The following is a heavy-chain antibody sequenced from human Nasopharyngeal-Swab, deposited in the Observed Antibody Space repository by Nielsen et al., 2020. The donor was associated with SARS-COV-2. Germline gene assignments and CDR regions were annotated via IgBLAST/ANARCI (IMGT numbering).Heavy chain of an antibody. CDR3: AADNTMVRGVIRRANY. D-gene: IGHD3-10*01. V-gene: IGHV1-58*02. J-gene: IGHJ4*02. CDR2: IVAGSGNT. Sequence: SVKVSCKASGFTFTSSAMQWVRQARGQRLEWIGWIVAGSGNTNYAQKFQERVTITRDMSTGTAYMELSSLRSEDTAVYYCAADNTMVRGVIRRANYWGQGTLVTVSS. CDR1: GFTFTSSA.